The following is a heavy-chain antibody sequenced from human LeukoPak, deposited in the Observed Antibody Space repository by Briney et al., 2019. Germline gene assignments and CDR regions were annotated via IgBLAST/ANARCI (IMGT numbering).Heavy chain of an antibody. CDR3: ARADGYYDFWSGPSTGFDP. D-gene: IGHD3-3*01. Sequence: GESLRLSCAGSGFTFSSYSMNWVRQAPGKGLEWVSYISTSSTTIYYADSVKGRFTISRDNAKNSLYLQMNSLRAEDTAVYYCARADGYYDFWSGPSTGFDPWGQGTLVTVSS. CDR1: GFTFSSYS. CDR2: ISTSSTTI. V-gene: IGHV3-48*01. J-gene: IGHJ5*02.